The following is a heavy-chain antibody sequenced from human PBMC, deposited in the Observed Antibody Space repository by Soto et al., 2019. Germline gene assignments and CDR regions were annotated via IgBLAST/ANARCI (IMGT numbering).Heavy chain of an antibody. D-gene: IGHD4-17*01. CDR1: GFTFGSYA. CDR2: ISGAGGST. CDR3: GECDGDDPWSPRYS. J-gene: IGHJ5*01. V-gene: IGHV3-23*01. Sequence: EVQLLESGGGLVQPGGSLRLSCAASGFTFGSYAMNWVRQAPGKGLEWVSGISGAGGSTFYTDSVRGRFTISRDNSKNRVYLQMNSLRARDSAVYYCGECDGDDPWSPRYSWGQGILVSGSS.